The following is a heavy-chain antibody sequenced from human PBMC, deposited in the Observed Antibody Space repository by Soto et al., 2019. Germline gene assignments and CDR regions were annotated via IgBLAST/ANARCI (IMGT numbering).Heavy chain of an antibody. D-gene: IGHD3-9*01. V-gene: IGHV3-9*01. CDR2: ISWNSGSI. CDR3: AKDGYDILTGYYSY. CDR1: GSTFDDYA. Sequence: GGSLRLSCAASGSTFDDYAMHWVRQAPGKGLEWVSGISWNSGSIGYADSVKGRFTISRDNAKNSLYLQMNSLRAEDTALYYCAKDGYDILTGYYSYWGQGTLVTVS. J-gene: IGHJ4*02.